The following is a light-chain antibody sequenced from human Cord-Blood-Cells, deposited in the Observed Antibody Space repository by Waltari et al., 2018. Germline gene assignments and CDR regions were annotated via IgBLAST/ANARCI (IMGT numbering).Light chain of an antibody. CDR3: QHSRT. CDR1: QSISSW. V-gene: IGKV1-5*03. J-gene: IGKJ2*01. CDR2: KAS. Sequence: SVGDRVTITCRASQSISSWLAWYQQKPGKAPKLLIYKASSLESGVPSRFSGSGSGTEFTLTISSLQPDDFATYYCQHSRTFGQGTKLEIK.